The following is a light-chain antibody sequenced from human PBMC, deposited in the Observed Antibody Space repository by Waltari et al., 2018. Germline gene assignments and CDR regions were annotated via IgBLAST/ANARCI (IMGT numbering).Light chain of an antibody. J-gene: IGKJ5*01. CDR2: EAS. V-gene: IGKV3-15*01. CDR3: QQYNTWPPIT. Sequence: EIVMTQSPATLYVSPGERATLSCRASQSVSSNLAWYQQKPGQTPRLLIYEASTRPTGIPARFSGSGSGTEFTLSISNLQSEDFAVYYCQQYNTWPPITFGQGTRLEIK. CDR1: QSVSSN.